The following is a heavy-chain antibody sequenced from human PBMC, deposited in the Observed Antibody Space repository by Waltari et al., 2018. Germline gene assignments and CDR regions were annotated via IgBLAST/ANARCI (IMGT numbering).Heavy chain of an antibody. CDR2: ISGGGGRT. CDR3: ASRDFWSGYRDY. J-gene: IGHJ4*02. D-gene: IGHD3-3*01. CDR1: GFTFSSYA. V-gene: IGHV3-23*01. Sequence: EVQLLESGGGLVQPGGSLRLSCAASGFTFSSYAMSWVRQAPGKGLEWVSAISGGGGRTYYADSVKGRFTISRDNSKNTLYLQMNSLRAEDTAVYYCASRDFWSGYRDYWGQGTLVTVSS.